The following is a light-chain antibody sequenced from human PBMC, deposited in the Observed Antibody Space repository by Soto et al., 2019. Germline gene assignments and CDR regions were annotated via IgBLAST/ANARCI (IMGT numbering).Light chain of an antibody. CDR1: SSDIGAYNY. J-gene: IGLJ3*02. CDR2: EVT. Sequence: QSVLTQPASVSGSPGQSITISCTGTSSDIGAYNYVSWYQQHPGKAPKLLIYEVTNRPSGVSDRFSGSILGNKAALTITGAQADDESDYYCVLYMGSGISVFGGGTKLTVL. CDR3: VLYMGSGISV. V-gene: IGLV2-14*01.